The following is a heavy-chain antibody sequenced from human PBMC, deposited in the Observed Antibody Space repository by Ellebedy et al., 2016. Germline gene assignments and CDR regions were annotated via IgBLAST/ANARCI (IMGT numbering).Heavy chain of an antibody. CDR2: IYYSGST. CDR3: ARSIAALFVYGMDV. CDR1: GGSVSSGSYY. J-gene: IGHJ6*02. V-gene: IGHV4-61*01. D-gene: IGHD6-6*01. Sequence: SETLSLXCTVSGGSVSSGSYYWSWIRQPPGKGLEWIGYIYYSGSTNYNPSLKSRVTISVDTSKNQFSLKLSSVTAADTAVYYCARSIAALFVYGMDVWGQGTTVTVS.